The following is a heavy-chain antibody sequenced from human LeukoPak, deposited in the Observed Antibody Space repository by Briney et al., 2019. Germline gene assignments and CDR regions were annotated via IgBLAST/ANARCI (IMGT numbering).Heavy chain of an antibody. J-gene: IGHJ4*02. CDR2: INHSGST. CDR1: GGSFSGYY. V-gene: IGHV4-34*01. Sequence: SETLSLTCAVYGGSFSGYYWGWIRQPPGKGLEWIGEINHSGSTNYNPSLKSRVTISVDTSKNQFSLKLSSVTAADTAVYYCASSRGYSYGYLYYFDYWGQGTLVTVSS. CDR3: ASSRGYSYGYLYYFDY. D-gene: IGHD5-18*01.